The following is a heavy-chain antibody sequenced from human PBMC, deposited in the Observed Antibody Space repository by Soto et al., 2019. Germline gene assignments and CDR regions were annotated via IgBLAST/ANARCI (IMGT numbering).Heavy chain of an antibody. Sequence: SETLSLTCTVSGGSISSSSYYWGWIRQPPGKGLEWIGSIYYSGSTYYNPSLKSRVTISVDTSKNQFSLKLSSVTAADTAVYYCAISYYYGSGSYFFSSSDYYYYYGLDVWGQGTSVTVS. CDR3: AISYYYGSGSYFFSSSDYYYYYGLDV. J-gene: IGHJ6*02. CDR2: IYYSGST. CDR1: GGSISSSSYY. V-gene: IGHV4-39*01. D-gene: IGHD3-10*01.